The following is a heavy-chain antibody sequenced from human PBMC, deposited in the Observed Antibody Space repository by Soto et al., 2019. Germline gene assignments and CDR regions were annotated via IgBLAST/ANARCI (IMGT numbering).Heavy chain of an antibody. J-gene: IGHJ4*02. D-gene: IGHD6-19*01. CDR1: GGSISSSSYK. CDR2: IFYSGST. CDR3: ARYAAVAGILNY. V-gene: IGHV4-39*01. Sequence: SETLSLTCTVSGGSISSSSYKWGWIRQPPGKSLEWIGNIFYSGSTYYNTSLKSRVTLSVDTSKNQFSLTLSSVTAADTAVYYCARYAAVAGILNYWGQGTLVTVSS.